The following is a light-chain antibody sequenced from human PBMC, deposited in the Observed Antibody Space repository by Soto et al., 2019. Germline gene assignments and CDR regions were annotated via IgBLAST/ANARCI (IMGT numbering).Light chain of an antibody. Sequence: EIVMTQSPATLSVSPGESAPLSCMASQSVSSNLAWYQQKPGQAPRLLIYGASTRATGIPARFSGSGSGTEFTLTISSLQSEDFAVYYCQQYNNWPVTFGGGTKVDI. CDR3: QQYNNWPVT. V-gene: IGKV3D-15*01. CDR1: QSVSSN. CDR2: GAS. J-gene: IGKJ4*01.